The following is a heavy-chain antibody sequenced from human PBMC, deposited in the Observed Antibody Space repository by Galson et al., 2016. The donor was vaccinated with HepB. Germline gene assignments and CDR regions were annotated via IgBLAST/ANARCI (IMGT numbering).Heavy chain of an antibody. D-gene: IGHD6-19*01. CDR3: GRGAGYGSGWVDY. CDR2: ISRNSGSV. V-gene: IGHV3-9*01. CDR1: GLTFAAYA. Sequence: PVRLSCAASGLTFAAYAMHWVGQAPGEGLEWASGISRNSGSVGYTASVTGRLTISRDNAKDSLYLQMNSLRADDAALCYCGRGAGYGSGWVDYWGQGTLVTVSS. J-gene: IGHJ4*02.